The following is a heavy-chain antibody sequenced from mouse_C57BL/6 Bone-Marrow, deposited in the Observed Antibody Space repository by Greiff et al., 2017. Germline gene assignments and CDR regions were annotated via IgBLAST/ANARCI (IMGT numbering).Heavy chain of an antibody. D-gene: IGHD1-1*01. J-gene: IGHJ3*01. Sequence: VQLQQSGAELARPGASVKLSCTASGYTFTSSGIRWVKQRTGQGLEWIGGIYPRIGNTYYTQKFQGKATMTADKSSSTAYLELRSLTSEDSAVYYCAGDCSRYAYWGQGTLVTVSA. CDR3: AGDCSRYAY. CDR1: GYTFTSSG. CDR2: IYPRIGNT. V-gene: IGHV1-81*01.